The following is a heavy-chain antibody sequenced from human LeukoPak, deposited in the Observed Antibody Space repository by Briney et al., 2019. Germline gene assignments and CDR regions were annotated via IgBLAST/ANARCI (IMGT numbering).Heavy chain of an antibody. CDR1: GFTFSSYS. D-gene: IGHD5-24*01. Sequence: GGSLRLSCAASGFTFSSYSMNWVRQAPGKGLEWVSSISSSSSYIYYADSVKGRFTISRDNAKNSLYLQMNSLRAEDTAVYYCASTVDGYNLWGQSPHLFDIWGQGTMVTVSS. CDR3: ASTVDGYNLWGQSPHLFDI. CDR2: ISSSSSYI. V-gene: IGHV3-21*01. J-gene: IGHJ3*02.